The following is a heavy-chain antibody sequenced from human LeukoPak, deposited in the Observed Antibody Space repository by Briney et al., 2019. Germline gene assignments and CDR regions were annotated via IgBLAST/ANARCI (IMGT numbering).Heavy chain of an antibody. CDR2: ISSSSSYI. D-gene: IGHD6-13*01. V-gene: IGHV3-21*01. CDR1: GFTFSSYS. CDR3: ARPRSSWYPQGMDV. Sequence: PGGSLRLSCAASGFTFSSYSMNWVRQAPGKGLEWFSSISSSSSYIYYADSVKGRFTISRDNAKNSLYLQMNSLRAEDTAVYYCARPRSSWYPQGMDVWGKGTTVTVSS. J-gene: IGHJ6*03.